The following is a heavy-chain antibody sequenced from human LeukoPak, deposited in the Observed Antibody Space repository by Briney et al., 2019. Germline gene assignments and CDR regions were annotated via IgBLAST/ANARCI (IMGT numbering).Heavy chain of an antibody. V-gene: IGHV3-30-3*01. Sequence: GGSLRLSCAASGFTFSSYAMHWVRQAPGKGLEWVAVISYDGSNKTYADSVKGRFTISRDNSKNTLYPQMNSLRAEDTAVYYCARGGGWDAYYYYGLDVRGQGTTVTVSS. J-gene: IGHJ6*02. CDR1: GFTFSSYA. CDR2: ISYDGSNK. CDR3: ARGGGWDAYYYYGLDV. D-gene: IGHD6-19*01.